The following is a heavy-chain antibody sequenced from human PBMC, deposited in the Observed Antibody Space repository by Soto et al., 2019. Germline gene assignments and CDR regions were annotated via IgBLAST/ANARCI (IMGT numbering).Heavy chain of an antibody. CDR2: IYYSGST. Sequence: SETLSLTCTVSGGSISSGDYYWSWIRQPPVKGLEWIGYIYYSGSTYYNPSLKSRVTISVDTSKNQFSLKLSSVTAADTAVYYCASYSSSSKYFDYWGQGXLVTVSS. J-gene: IGHJ4*02. CDR1: GGSISSGDYY. CDR3: ASYSSSSKYFDY. V-gene: IGHV4-30-4*01. D-gene: IGHD6-6*01.